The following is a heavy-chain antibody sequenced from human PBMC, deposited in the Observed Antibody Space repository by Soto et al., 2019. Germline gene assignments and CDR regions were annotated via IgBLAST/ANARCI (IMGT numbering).Heavy chain of an antibody. Sequence: ASVKVSCKASGYTFSGFYMHWVRQAHGQGLEWMGWINPNSGGTKSAEKFQGRGTMTRDTSISTAYMELSRLTSDDTAVYYCASAAVTGTAGLDFWGQGTQVTVSS. J-gene: IGHJ4*02. CDR1: GYTFSGFY. V-gene: IGHV1-2*02. CDR3: ASAAVTGTAGLDF. CDR2: INPNSGGT. D-gene: IGHD6-19*01.